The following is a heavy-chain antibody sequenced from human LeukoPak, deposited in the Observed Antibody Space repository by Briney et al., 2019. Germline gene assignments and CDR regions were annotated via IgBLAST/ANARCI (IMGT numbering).Heavy chain of an antibody. J-gene: IGHJ4*02. Sequence: SETLSLTCAVYGGSFSGYYWSWIRQPPGEGLEWIGEINHSGSTNYNPSLKSRVTISVDTSKNQFSLKLSSVTAADTAVYYCARGAGYCSGGSCSRLKYYFDYWGQGTLVTVSS. CDR3: ARGAGYCSGGSCSRLKYYFDY. V-gene: IGHV4-34*01. D-gene: IGHD2-15*01. CDR1: GGSFSGYY. CDR2: INHSGST.